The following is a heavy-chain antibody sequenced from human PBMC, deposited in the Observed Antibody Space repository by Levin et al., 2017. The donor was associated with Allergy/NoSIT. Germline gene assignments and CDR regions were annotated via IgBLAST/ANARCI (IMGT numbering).Heavy chain of an antibody. CDR1: GSTFSSYA. J-gene: IGHJ6*02. V-gene: IGHV3-30*18. CDR3: AKGMRFGENDYYYAMEV. D-gene: IGHD3-10*01. CDR2: ISYDGSNK. Sequence: AGGSLRLSCVASGSTFSSYAMHWVRQAPGKGLEWVAVISYDGSNKYYADSVKGRFTISRDNSKNTLSLQMNSLRVDDTAAYYCAKGMRFGENDYYYAMEVWGQGPTVTVS.